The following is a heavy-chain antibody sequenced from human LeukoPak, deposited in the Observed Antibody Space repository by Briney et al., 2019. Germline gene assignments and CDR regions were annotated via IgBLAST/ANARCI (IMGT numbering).Heavy chain of an antibody. J-gene: IGHJ6*03. CDR3: ARHVGGYCSSTCCYTAYDMDV. CDR2: IYYSGST. D-gene: IGHD2-2*02. Sequence: KPSETLSLTCTVSGGSISSSSYYWGWIRQPPGKGLEWIGSIYYSGSTYYNPSLKSRVTISVDTSKNQFSLKLSSVTAADTAVYYCARHVGGYCSSTCCYTAYDMDVWGKGTTVTVSS. V-gene: IGHV4-39*01. CDR1: GGSISSSSYY.